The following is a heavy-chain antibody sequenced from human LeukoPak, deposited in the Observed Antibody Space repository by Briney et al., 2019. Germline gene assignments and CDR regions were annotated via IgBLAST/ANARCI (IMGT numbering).Heavy chain of an antibody. CDR2: ISYDGSNK. CDR1: GFTFNSYA. J-gene: IGHJ4*02. Sequence: PGGSLRLSCAASGFTFNSYAMHWVRQAPGKGLEWVAVISYDGSNKYYADSVKGRFTISRDTSKNTLYLQMNSLRAEDTAVYYCASSNCDGDCYLDYWGQGSLVTVSS. CDR3: ASSNCDGDCYLDY. D-gene: IGHD2-21*02. V-gene: IGHV3-30-3*01.